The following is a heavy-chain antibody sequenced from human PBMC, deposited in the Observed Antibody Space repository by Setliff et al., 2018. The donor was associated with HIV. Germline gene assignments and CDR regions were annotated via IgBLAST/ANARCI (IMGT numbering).Heavy chain of an antibody. J-gene: IGHJ2*01. CDR2: IYTSGKT. D-gene: IGHD1-26*01. Sequence: PSETLSLTCTVSGDSITRGGYYWSWIRQPAGKGLEWIGHIYTSGKTHYSPSLKSRITISADTSKNQLSLNLSSVTAADTAVYYCARAAYSGTYLWEPATDLWGRGTRVTVSS. V-gene: IGHV4-61*09. CDR1: GDSITRGGYY. CDR3: ARAAYSGTYLWEPATDL.